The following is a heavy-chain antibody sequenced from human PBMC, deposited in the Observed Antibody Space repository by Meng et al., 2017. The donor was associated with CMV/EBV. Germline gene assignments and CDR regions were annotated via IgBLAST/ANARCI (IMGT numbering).Heavy chain of an antibody. D-gene: IGHD1-26*01. CDR2: ISSSSSYI. CDR1: GFTFSSYS. Sequence: GESLKISCAASGFTFSSYSMNWVRQAPGKGLEWVSSISSSSSYIYYADSVKGRFTISRDNAKNSLYLQMNSLRAEDTAVYYCAKSGELQYYFDYWGQGTLVTVSS. V-gene: IGHV3-21*04. J-gene: IGHJ4*02. CDR3: AKSGELQYYFDY.